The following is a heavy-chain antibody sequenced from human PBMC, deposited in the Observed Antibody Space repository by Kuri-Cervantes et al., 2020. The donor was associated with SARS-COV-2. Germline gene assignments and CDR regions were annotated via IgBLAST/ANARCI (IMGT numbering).Heavy chain of an antibody. CDR3: SGRVDFSSVDY. J-gene: IGHJ4*02. CDR2: VSYNGAT. D-gene: IGHD3/OR15-3a*01. Sequence: GSLRPSCTVSGDYITNYYLTWIRQPPGKGLEWIGYVSYNGATAYNPSLKSRVTMSLDTSKNQFSLRLSSVTASGTAVYYCSGRVDFSSVDYWGQGTLVTVSS. V-gene: IGHV4-59*01. CDR1: GDYITNYY.